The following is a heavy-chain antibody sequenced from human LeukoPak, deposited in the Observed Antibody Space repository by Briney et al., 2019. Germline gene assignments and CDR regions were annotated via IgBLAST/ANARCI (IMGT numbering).Heavy chain of an antibody. CDR1: GFTFTNAW. D-gene: IGHD2-15*01. CDR3: TTGRSGGSCPY. Sequence: PGGSLRLSCAASGFTFTNAWMSWVRQAPGKGLEWVGRIKSKTDGGTTDYAAPVKGRFIISRDDSKNMLYLEMNSLKIEDTAVYYCTTGRSGGSCPYWGQGTLVTVSS. CDR2: IKSKTDGGTT. V-gene: IGHV3-15*01. J-gene: IGHJ4*02.